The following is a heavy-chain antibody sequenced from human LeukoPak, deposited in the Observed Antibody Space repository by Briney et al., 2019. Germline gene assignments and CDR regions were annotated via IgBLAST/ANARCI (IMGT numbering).Heavy chain of an antibody. CDR2: IYFSGTT. D-gene: IGHD2-15*01. Sequence: SETLSLTCTVSGGSISSSSYYWGWIRQPPGKGLEWIGSIYFSGTTYYNPSLQSRVTISVDTAKNQFSPKVTSVTAADTAAYYCARDAHCTGVSCYSPYNWFDPWGQGTLVTVSS. J-gene: IGHJ5*02. V-gene: IGHV4-39*07. CDR3: ARDAHCTGVSCYSPYNWFDP. CDR1: GGSISSSSYY.